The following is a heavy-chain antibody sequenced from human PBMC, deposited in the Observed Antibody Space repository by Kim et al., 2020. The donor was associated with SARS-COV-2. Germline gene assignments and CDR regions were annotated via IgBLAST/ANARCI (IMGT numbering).Heavy chain of an antibody. CDR2: IKSKTDGGTT. J-gene: IGHJ5*02. CDR3: TTEATEDYDILTGYYTYHNWFDP. D-gene: IGHD3-9*01. V-gene: IGHV3-15*01. CDR1: GFTFSNAW. Sequence: GGSLRLSCAASGFTFSNAWMSWVRQAPGKGLEWVGRIKSKTDGGTTDYAAPVKGRFTISRDNSKNTLYLQMNSLKTEDTAVYYCTTEATEDYDILTGYYTYHNWFDPWGQGTLVTVSS.